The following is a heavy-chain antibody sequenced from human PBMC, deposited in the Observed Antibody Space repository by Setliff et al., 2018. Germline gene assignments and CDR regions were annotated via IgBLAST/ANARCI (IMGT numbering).Heavy chain of an antibody. Sequence: PSETLSLTCTVSGVSISSGSYYYWSWIRQPAGKGLEWIGQIYTSVNTNYNPSLKSRVTISGATSKNQFSLKLSSVTAADTAVYYCARVTGFLYMDVWGKGTTVTVSS. CDR1: GVSISSGSYYY. CDR2: IYTSVNT. CDR3: ARVTGFLYMDV. D-gene: IGHD3-3*01. J-gene: IGHJ6*03. V-gene: IGHV4-61*09.